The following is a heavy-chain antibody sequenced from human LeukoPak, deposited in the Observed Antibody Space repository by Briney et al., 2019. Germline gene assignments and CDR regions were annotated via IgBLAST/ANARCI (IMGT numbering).Heavy chain of an antibody. J-gene: IGHJ5*02. V-gene: IGHV4-39*01. Sequence: PSETLSLTCTVSGGSISSSSYYWGWIRQPPGKGLEWIGSIYYSGSTYYNPSLKSRVTISVDTSKSQFSLKLSSVTAADTAVYYCARQAEQWLVLGWFDPWGQGTLVTVSS. D-gene: IGHD6-19*01. CDR3: ARQAEQWLVLGWFDP. CDR2: IYYSGST. CDR1: GGSISSSSYY.